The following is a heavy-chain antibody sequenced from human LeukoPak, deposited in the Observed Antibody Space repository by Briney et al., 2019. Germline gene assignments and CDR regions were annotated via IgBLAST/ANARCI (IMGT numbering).Heavy chain of an antibody. V-gene: IGHV4-59*08. CDR2: IYNSGST. CDR3: ARHVTTVTFFDF. J-gene: IGHJ4*02. D-gene: IGHD4-11*01. Sequence: SETLSLTCTVSGGSISNYYWSWIRQPPGKGLEWIGYIYNSGSTYYNPSLKSRLTISEDTSKNQFSLKLSSVTAADTAVYFCARHVTTVTFFDFWGQGTLVTVSS. CDR1: GGSISNYY.